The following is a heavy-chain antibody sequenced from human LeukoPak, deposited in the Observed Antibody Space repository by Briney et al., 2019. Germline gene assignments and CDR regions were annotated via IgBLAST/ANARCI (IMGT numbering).Heavy chain of an antibody. V-gene: IGHV3-48*03. Sequence: GGSLRLSCAASGFTFSSYEMNWVRQAPGKGLEWVSYISSSGSTIYYADSVKGRFTISRDNAKNSLYLQMNSLRAEDTAVYYCARDLPYYYDSSGYRPWGQGTLVTVSS. J-gene: IGHJ5*02. CDR1: GFTFSSYE. CDR2: ISSSGSTI. CDR3: ARDLPYYYDSSGYRP. D-gene: IGHD3-22*01.